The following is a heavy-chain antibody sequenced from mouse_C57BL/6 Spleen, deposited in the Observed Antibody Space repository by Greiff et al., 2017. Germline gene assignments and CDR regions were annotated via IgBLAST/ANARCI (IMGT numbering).Heavy chain of an antibody. CDR3: ARWGYYYGIRNAMDY. Sequence: QVQLQQPGAELVKPGASVKMSCKASGYTFTSYWITWVKQRPGQGLEWIGDIYPGSGRTNYNEKFKSKATLTVDTSSSTAYMQVSSLTYEDSAVYFCARWGYYYGIRNAMDYWGQGTSVTVSS. J-gene: IGHJ4*01. V-gene: IGHV1-55*01. D-gene: IGHD1-1*01. CDR2: IYPGSGRT. CDR1: GYTFTSYW.